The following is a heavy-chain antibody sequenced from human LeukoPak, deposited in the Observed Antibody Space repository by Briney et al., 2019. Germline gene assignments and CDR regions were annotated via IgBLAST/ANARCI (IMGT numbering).Heavy chain of an antibody. J-gene: IGHJ6*03. Sequence: GGSLRLSCAASGFTFDDYAMHWVRQAPGKGLEWVSLISGDGGSTYYADPVKGRFTISRDNSKNSLYLQMNSLRTEDTALYYCAKDGTTLITGTGARDYYYMDVWGKGTTVTVSS. CDR1: GFTFDDYA. V-gene: IGHV3-43*02. D-gene: IGHD1-7*01. CDR3: AKDGTTLITGTGARDYYYMDV. CDR2: ISGDGGST.